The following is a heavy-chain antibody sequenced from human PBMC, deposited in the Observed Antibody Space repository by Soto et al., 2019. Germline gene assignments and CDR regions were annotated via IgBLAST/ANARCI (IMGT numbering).Heavy chain of an antibody. CDR3: ARNPYYYGSGGGY. V-gene: IGHV1-8*01. Sequence: ASVKVSCKASGYTFTSYDINWVRQATGQGLEWRGWMNPNSGNTGYAQKFQGRVTMTRNTSISKAEMELGSPSSEDTAVYYCARNPYYYGSGGGYWGQGTLVTVSS. J-gene: IGHJ4*02. CDR1: GYTFTSYD. CDR2: MNPNSGNT. D-gene: IGHD3-10*01.